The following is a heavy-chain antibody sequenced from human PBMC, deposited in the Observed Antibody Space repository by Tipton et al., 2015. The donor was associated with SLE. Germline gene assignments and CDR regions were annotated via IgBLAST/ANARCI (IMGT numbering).Heavy chain of an antibody. CDR2: INHRGST. V-gene: IGHV4-34*01. J-gene: IGHJ6*02. CDR1: GGSFSGYY. Sequence: TLSLTCAVYGGSFSGYYWSWIRQPPGKGLEWIGEINHRGSTNYNPSLKSRVTISVDTSKNQFSLKLSSVTAADTAVYYCARTWDYDFWSGYYMRYYYYGMDVWGQGTTVTVSS. D-gene: IGHD3-3*01. CDR3: ARTWDYDFWSGYYMRYYYYGMDV.